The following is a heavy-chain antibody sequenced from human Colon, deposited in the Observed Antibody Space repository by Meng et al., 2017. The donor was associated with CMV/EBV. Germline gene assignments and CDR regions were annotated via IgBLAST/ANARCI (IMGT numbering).Heavy chain of an antibody. J-gene: IGHJ4*02. CDR1: GGSFNAYY. CDR2: LNHSGST. Sequence: QVELQQWAEGWLKPSEPLSLPCAIPGGSFNAYYLPWIRQSPGKGLEWIGELNHSGSTNYNPSLKSRVTISIDTSKRHFSLRLTSVTAADTAVYYCARGRNGWLLPLDSWGQGTLVTVSS. CDR3: ARGRNGWLLPLDS. V-gene: IGHV4-34*01. D-gene: IGHD3-3*01.